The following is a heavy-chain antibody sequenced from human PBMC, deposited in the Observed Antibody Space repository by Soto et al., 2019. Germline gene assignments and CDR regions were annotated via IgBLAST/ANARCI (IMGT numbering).Heavy chain of an antibody. J-gene: IGHJ6*03. CDR3: ARRRGLLWFGDQERDYYYMDV. CDR1: GYTFTSYD. Sequence: ASVKVSCKASGYTFTSYDINWVRQATGQGLEWMGWMNPNSGNTGYAQKFQGRVTMTRNTSISTAYMELSSLRSEDTAVYYCARRRGLLWFGDQERDYYYMDVWGKGTTVTVSS. D-gene: IGHD3-10*01. V-gene: IGHV1-8*01. CDR2: MNPNSGNT.